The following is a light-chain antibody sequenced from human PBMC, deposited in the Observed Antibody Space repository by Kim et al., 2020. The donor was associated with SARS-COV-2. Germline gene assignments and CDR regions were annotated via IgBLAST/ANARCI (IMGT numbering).Light chain of an antibody. V-gene: IGLV3-19*01. CDR3: NSRDSNDNVV. CDR2: GKN. Sequence: VAWGQTVRMKCKGGTLRSYYATWYQQKPGQAPILVIYGKNNRPSGIPDRFSGSSSGNTASLTITGTQAGDEADYYCNSRDSNDNVVFGGGTQLTVL. J-gene: IGLJ2*01. CDR1: TLRSYY.